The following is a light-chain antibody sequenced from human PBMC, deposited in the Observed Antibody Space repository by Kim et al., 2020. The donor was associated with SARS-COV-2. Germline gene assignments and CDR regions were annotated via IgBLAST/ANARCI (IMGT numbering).Light chain of an antibody. V-gene: IGLV1-51*01. CDR2: DNN. CDR1: SPNIGNTY. Sequence: GPKVTISCSGTSPNIGNTYVSWYQQLPGTAPKLLIYDNNQRPAGIPDRFSGSTSGTSATLGITGLQTGDEADYYCGTWDSSLSAVVFGGGTQLTVL. J-gene: IGLJ2*01. CDR3: GTWDSSLSAVV.